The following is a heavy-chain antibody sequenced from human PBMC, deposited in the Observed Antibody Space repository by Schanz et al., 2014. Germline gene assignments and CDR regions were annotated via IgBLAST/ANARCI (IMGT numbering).Heavy chain of an antibody. CDR2: IMPLRGIG. Sequence: QVQLVQSGPEVKKPGSSVKVSCQAFGDTFSKYNIMWVRQVPGQGLEWLGRIMPLRGIGNNAWKFQDRLTITADKSMNITYMELSSLGTEDTAVYYCTRLRRADPNGLDVWGQGTTVTVS. D-gene: IGHD6-19*01. CDR1: GDTFSKYN. V-gene: IGHV1-69*02. CDR3: TRLRRADPNGLDV. J-gene: IGHJ6*02.